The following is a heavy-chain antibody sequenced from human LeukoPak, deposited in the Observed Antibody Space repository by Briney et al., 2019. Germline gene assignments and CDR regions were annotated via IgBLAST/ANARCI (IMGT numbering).Heavy chain of an antibody. CDR1: GYTFTGYY. V-gene: IGHV1-2*02. J-gene: IGHJ3*02. D-gene: IGHD4-11*01. Sequence: ASVKVSCKASGYTFTGYYMHWMRQAPGQGFEWMGWINPNSGGTNYAQKFQGRVTMTRDTSISTAYMELSSLGSDDTAVYYCARDPRTTKNAFDIWGQGTMVTVSS. CDR2: INPNSGGT. CDR3: ARDPRTTKNAFDI.